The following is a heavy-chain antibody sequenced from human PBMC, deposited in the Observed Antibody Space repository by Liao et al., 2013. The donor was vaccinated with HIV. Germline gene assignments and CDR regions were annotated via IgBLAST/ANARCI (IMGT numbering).Heavy chain of an antibody. CDR1: GGSVSTDHYY. Sequence: QLQLQESGPGLVKPSETLSLTCTVSGGSVSTDHYYWGWIRQPPGKGLEWIASIYYSGSTYYNPSLKSRVTISVDRSKNQFSLKLTSVTAADTAVYYCARGEYYYDSSPFDYWGQGTLVTVSS. CDR2: IYYSGST. CDR3: ARGEYYYDSSPFDY. V-gene: IGHV4-39*07. D-gene: IGHD3-22*01. J-gene: IGHJ4*02.